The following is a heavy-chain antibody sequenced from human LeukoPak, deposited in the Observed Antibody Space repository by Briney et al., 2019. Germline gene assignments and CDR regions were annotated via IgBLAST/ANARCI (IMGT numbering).Heavy chain of an antibody. D-gene: IGHD3-3*01. J-gene: IGHJ3*02. CDR1: GYTFAGYY. Sequence: GASVKVSCKASGYTFAGYYMHWVRQAPGQGLEWMGWINPNSGGTNYAQKFQGRVTMTRDTSISTAYMELSRLRSDDTAVFYCASRAIFGVEQGDAFDIWGQGTMVTVSS. V-gene: IGHV1-2*02. CDR3: ASRAIFGVEQGDAFDI. CDR2: INPNSGGT.